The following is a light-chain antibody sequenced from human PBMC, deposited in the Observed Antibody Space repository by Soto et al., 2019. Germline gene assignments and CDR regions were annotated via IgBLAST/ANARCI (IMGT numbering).Light chain of an antibody. J-gene: IGKJ4*01. CDR1: QSVSNN. V-gene: IGKV3-15*01. CDR2: GAS. CDR3: QQYNNWPPPLT. Sequence: EVVLTQSPGTLSLSPGERASLSCRASQSVSNNYLAWYQQKPGQSPRLLIYGASTRATGIPARFSGSGSGTEFTLTISSLQSEDFAVYYCQQYNNWPPPLTFGGGTKVEIK.